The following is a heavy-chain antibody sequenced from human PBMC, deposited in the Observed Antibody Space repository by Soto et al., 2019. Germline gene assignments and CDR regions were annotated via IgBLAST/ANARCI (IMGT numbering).Heavy chain of an antibody. Sequence: QVHLQQWGAGLLKPSETLSLTCAVNGGAFNGYYWTWIRQSPGKGLQWIGEINNSGTVDYNPSLKRRVTVSIDTSKKQLSLTPTSVTAADTAVYYCAIGGTALVLVSIGRVDLWGQATVFTASS. J-gene: IGHJ1*01. CDR1: GGAFNGYY. D-gene: IGHD1-26*01. CDR3: AIGGTALVLVSIGRVDL. CDR2: INNSGTV. V-gene: IGHV4-34*01.